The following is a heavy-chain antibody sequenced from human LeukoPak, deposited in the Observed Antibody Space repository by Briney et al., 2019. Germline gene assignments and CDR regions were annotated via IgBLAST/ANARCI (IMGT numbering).Heavy chain of an antibody. V-gene: IGHV5-51*01. CDR3: ARQMGGTTSVNWFDP. D-gene: IGHD1-1*01. Sequence: GESLKISCKGSGDTFNNDWIAWVRQMPGKGLEWMGIVYPDASKTKYNPSFQGQFTISADKSTTTAYLQWSSLRASDTAIYCARQMGGTTSVNWFDPWGQGTLVAVSS. CDR2: VYPDASKT. J-gene: IGHJ5*02. CDR1: GDTFNNDW.